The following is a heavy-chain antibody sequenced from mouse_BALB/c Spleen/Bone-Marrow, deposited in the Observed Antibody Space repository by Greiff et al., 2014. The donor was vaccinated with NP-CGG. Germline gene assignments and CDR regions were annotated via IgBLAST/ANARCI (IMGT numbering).Heavy chain of an antibody. CDR1: GFNIKDTY. CDR2: IDPANGNA. V-gene: IGHV14-3*02. CDR3: TGGDPLYAMDY. J-gene: IGHJ4*01. Sequence: EVKLMESGAELVKPGASVNLSCTASGFNIKDTYMHWVKQRPEQGLEWIGWIDPANGNAKYDPNFQDKATTTADTSSNTSYLHLSSLTSEDTAVYYCTGGDPLYAMDYWGQGTSVTVSA.